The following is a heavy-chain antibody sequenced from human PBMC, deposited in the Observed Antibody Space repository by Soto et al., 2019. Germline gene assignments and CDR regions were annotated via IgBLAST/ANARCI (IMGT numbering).Heavy chain of an antibody. J-gene: IGHJ6*03. CDR3: ARQRDPRDYGDHIYDYYYYLDV. D-gene: IGHD4-17*01. V-gene: IGHV4-39*01. Sequence: QLQLQESGPGLVKPSETLSLTCTVSGGSIGSSSYYWGWIRQPPGKGLEWIGSIYYSGSTYYNPSHKSRVTIAVDTSKNQFSLQRSSVTAADTAVYYCARQRDPRDYGDHIYDYYYYLDVWGKGTTVTVSS. CDR2: IYYSGST. CDR1: GGSIGSSSYY.